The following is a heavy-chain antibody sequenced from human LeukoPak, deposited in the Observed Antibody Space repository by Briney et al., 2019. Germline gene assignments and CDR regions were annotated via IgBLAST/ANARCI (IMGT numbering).Heavy chain of an antibody. V-gene: IGHV1-2*02. CDR3: ARGPPTSGSSGYYLYYFDY. D-gene: IGHD3-22*01. J-gene: IGHJ4*02. CDR1: GYTFTGYY. Sequence: ASVKVSCKASGYTFTGYYMHWVRQAPGQGLEWMGWINPNSGGTNYAQKFQGRVTMTRDTSISTAYMELSRLRSDDTAVYYCARGPPTSGSSGYYLYYFDYWGRGTLVTVSS. CDR2: INPNSGGT.